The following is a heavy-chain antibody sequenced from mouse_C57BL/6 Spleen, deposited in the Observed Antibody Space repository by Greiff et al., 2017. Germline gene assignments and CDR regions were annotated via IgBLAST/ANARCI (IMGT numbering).Heavy chain of an antibody. Sequence: VQLQQPGAELVMPGASVKLSCKASGYTFTSYWMHWVKQRPGQGLEWIGEIDPSDSYTNYNQKFKGKSTLTVDKSSSTAYMQLSSLTSEDSAVYYCARSRGVYYAMDYWGQGTSVTVSS. V-gene: IGHV1-69*01. CDR3: ARSRGVYYAMDY. J-gene: IGHJ4*01. CDR2: IDPSDSYT. CDR1: GYTFTSYW.